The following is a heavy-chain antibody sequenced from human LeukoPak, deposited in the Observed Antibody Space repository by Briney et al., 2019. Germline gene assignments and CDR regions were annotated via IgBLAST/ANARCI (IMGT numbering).Heavy chain of an antibody. CDR1: GFTFSSYA. V-gene: IGHV3-30*01. J-gene: IGHJ6*03. Sequence: PGRSLRLSCAASGFTFSSYAMHWVRQAPGKGLEWVAVMSYDGSNKYYADSVKGRFTISRDNSKNTLYLQMNSLRAEDTAVYYCVREGYGSSWRYYYYYYMDVWGKGTTVTVSS. CDR3: VREGYGSSWRYYYYYYMDV. D-gene: IGHD6-13*01. CDR2: MSYDGSNK.